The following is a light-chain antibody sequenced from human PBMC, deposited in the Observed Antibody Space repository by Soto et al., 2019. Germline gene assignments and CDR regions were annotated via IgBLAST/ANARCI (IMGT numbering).Light chain of an antibody. J-gene: IGKJ1*01. Sequence: EIVMTQSPATLSASPGERATLSCRASQSVRSNLAWYQQKPGQAPRLLIYGASTRATGIPARFSGSGSGTESTLSIGSLQSEDFAIYYCQQYNTWPPTFGQGTKVEIK. V-gene: IGKV3-15*01. CDR1: QSVRSN. CDR3: QQYNTWPPT. CDR2: GAS.